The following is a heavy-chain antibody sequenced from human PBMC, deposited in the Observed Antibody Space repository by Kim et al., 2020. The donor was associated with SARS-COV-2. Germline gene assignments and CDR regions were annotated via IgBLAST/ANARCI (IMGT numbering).Heavy chain of an antibody. Sequence: SETLSLTCTVSGVSISSGDYYWSWIRQPPGKGLEGIGYIYYSVSTYFDPSLKRCVTISVDTSKNQFPQKLGSVTAAETAVYSCARVENLGSCISTSCYAFDIWGQGTLVTVSS. D-gene: IGHD2-2*03. CDR2: IYYSVST. J-gene: IGHJ3*02. CDR1: GVSISSGDYY. V-gene: IGHV4-30-4*01. CDR3: ARVENLGSCISTSCYAFDI.